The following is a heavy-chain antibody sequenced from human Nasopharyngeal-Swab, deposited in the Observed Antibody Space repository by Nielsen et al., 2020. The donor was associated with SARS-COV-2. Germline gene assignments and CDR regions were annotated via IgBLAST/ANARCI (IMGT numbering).Heavy chain of an antibody. CDR1: GGSISSGDYY. CDR2: IYYSGST. Sequence: SETLSLTCTVSGGSISSGDYYWSWIRQPPGKGLEWIGYIYYSGSTYYNPSLKSRVTISVDTSKNQFSLKLSSVTAADTAVYYCARAQIQRLLMIVVVTVFDYWGQGTLVTVSS. V-gene: IGHV4-30-4*01. J-gene: IGHJ4*02. D-gene: IGHD3-22*01. CDR3: ARAQIQRLLMIVVVTVFDY.